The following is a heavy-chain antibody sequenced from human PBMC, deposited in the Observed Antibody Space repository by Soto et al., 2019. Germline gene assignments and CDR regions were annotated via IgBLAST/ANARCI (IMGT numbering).Heavy chain of an antibody. CDR1: GLTVYMHG. D-gene: IGHD1-26*01. V-gene: IGHV3-30*18. J-gene: IGHJ6*02. CDR3: AQDRSGSYPFYYGMDV. CDR2: ISFDGLKK. Sequence: HGCCLKLCCAASGLTVYMHGMHGVRQAPGKGLEWVAVISFDGLKKYYADSVKGRFTISRDNSNTTLFLQMNTLRPEDTAVYYCAQDRSGSYPFYYGMDVWGQGTTVTVSS.